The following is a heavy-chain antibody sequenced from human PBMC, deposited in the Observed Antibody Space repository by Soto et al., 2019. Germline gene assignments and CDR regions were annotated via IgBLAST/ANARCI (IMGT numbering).Heavy chain of an antibody. CDR3: AKDGSYSSSWPYYFDH. CDR1: GFTFSTYT. J-gene: IGHJ4*02. Sequence: EVQLLESGGGLVQPGGSMRLSLEASGFTFSTYTMTWLRQAPGKGLEWVSSISGSGGHTYYADSVKGRLIVSRDNSKNTLYLQMNSLRAEDTAVYYCAKDGSYSSSWPYYFDHWGQGTLVTVSS. CDR2: ISGSGGHT. D-gene: IGHD6-13*01. V-gene: IGHV3-23*01.